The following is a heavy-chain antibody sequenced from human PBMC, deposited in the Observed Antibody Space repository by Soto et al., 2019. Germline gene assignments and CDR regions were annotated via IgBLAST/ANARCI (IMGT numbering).Heavy chain of an antibody. CDR1: GYTFTSYG. V-gene: IGHV1-18*04. D-gene: IGHD2-8*01. CDR2: ISAYNGNT. J-gene: IGHJ4*02. CDR3: ARDHGLIGYGTYGVCDPAVPFDD. Sequence: GASVQLSCKASGYTFTSYGISWVRQAPGQGLEWMGWISAYNGNTNYAQKLQGRVTMTTDTSTSTAYMELRSLRSDDTAVYYCARDHGLIGYGTYGVCDPAVPFDDWGQGTLVSVVS.